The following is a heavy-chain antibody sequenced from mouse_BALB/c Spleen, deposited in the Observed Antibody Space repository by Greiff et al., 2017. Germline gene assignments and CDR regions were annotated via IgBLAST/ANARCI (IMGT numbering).Heavy chain of an antibody. J-gene: IGHJ4*01. D-gene: IGHD1-1*01. CDR3: ERCAYYDPYYAMDY. CDR2: ILPGSGST. Sequence: QVQLKESGAELMKPGASVKISCTATGYTFSSYWIEWVKQRPGHGLEWIGGILPGSGSTNYNEKFKGKATFTADTSSNTAYMQLSSLTSEDSAVYYCERCAYYDPYYAMDYWGQGTSVTVSA. V-gene: IGHV1-9*01. CDR1: GYTFSSYW.